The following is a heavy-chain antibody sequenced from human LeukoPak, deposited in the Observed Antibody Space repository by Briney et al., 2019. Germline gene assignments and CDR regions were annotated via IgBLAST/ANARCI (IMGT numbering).Heavy chain of an antibody. CDR1: GFTFSSYS. CDR2: ISSSSGYI. Sequence: GGSLRLSCAASGFTFSSYSMNWVRQAPGKGLEWVSSISSSSGYIYYADSVKGRFTISRDNAKNSLYLQMNSLRAEDTAVYYCARVDYCSSTSCYFGYSSSWSYNWFDPWGQGTLVTVSS. D-gene: IGHD2-2*01. V-gene: IGHV3-21*01. J-gene: IGHJ5*02. CDR3: ARVDYCSSTSCYFGYSSSWSYNWFDP.